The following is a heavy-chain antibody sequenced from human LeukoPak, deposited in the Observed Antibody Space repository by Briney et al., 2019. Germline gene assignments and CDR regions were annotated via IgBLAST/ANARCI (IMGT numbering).Heavy chain of an antibody. CDR1: GFTFSSYA. CDR3: ARATGSGSYPRRLDY. J-gene: IGHJ4*02. Sequence: PGGSLRLSCAASGFTFSSYAMYWVRQAPGKGLEFVSGISSSGGNTYYADSVKGRFTISRDNSRNTLHLQMGSLRPEDMAVYYCARATGSGSYPRRLDYWGQGTLVTVSS. D-gene: IGHD3-10*01. CDR2: ISSSGGNT. V-gene: IGHV3-64*02.